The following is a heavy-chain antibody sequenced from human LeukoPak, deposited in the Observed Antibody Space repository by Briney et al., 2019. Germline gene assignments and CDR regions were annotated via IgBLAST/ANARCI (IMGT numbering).Heavy chain of an antibody. D-gene: IGHD3-16*01. Sequence: PSETLSLTCTVSGGSISSYYWSWIRQPPGKGLEWIGYIYYSGSTNYNPSLKSRVTISVDTSKNQFSLNLISVTAADTAVYYCARPRGTWFSYDYWGQGTLVTVSS. CDR3: ARPRGTWFSYDY. V-gene: IGHV4-59*08. J-gene: IGHJ4*02. CDR1: GGSISSYY. CDR2: IYYSGST.